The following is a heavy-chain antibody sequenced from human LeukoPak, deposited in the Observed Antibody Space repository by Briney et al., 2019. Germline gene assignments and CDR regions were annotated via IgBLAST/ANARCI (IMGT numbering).Heavy chain of an antibody. J-gene: IGHJ1*01. V-gene: IGHV1-24*01. D-gene: IGHD3-22*01. CDR1: GYTLTELS. CDR2: FDPVDGET. Sequence: ASVKVSCKVSGYTLTELSMHWVRQAPGKGLEWMGSFDPVDGETIYAQKFQGRVTMTEDTSTDTAYMELSSLRSEDTAVYYCASFFLRSVTDNYYDSRWPIQHWGQGTLVTVSS. CDR3: ASFFLRSVTDNYYDSRWPIQH.